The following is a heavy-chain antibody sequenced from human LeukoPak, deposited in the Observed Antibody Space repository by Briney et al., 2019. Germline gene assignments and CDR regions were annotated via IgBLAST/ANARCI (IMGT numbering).Heavy chain of an antibody. CDR3: ARLRGNYFPAD. J-gene: IGHJ4*02. D-gene: IGHD4-11*01. CDR1: GGSISGYY. Sequence: PSEALSLTCTVSGGSISGYYWTWIRQPPGKGLEWVGYIYYGGSVTYNLSLLSRVAISVDTSKNQFSLRLSSATAADTAVYYCARLRGNYFPADWGQGTLVTAPS. CDR2: IYYGGSV. V-gene: IGHV4-59*01.